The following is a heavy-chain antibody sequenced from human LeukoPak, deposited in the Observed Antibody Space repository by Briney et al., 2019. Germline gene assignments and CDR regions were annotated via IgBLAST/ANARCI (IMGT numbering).Heavy chain of an antibody. D-gene: IGHD6-6*01. J-gene: IGHJ4*02. Sequence: GGSLRLSCVASGFNFDNYAMHWVRQPLGKGLEWVAVISHDERTKYYADSMKGRITISRDNSKNTVYLQMNSLKVEDTALYYCARVGGSSSYFDYWGQGTLVTVSS. CDR2: ISHDERTK. V-gene: IGHV3-30*04. CDR1: GFNFDNYA. CDR3: ARVGGSSSYFDY.